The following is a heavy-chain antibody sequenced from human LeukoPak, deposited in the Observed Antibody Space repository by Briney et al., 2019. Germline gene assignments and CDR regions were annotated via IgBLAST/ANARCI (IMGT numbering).Heavy chain of an antibody. CDR1: GGSFSGYY. V-gene: IGHV4-34*01. CDR3: VRSSGYDYVWGSYRGPFAY. D-gene: IGHD3-16*02. Sequence: SETLSLTCAVYGGSFSGYYWSWIRQPPGKGLEWIGEINHSGSTNYNPSLKSRVTISVDTSKNQFSLKLSSVTAADTAVYYCVRSSGYDYVWGSYRGPFAYWGQGTLVTVSS. CDR2: INHSGST. J-gene: IGHJ4*02.